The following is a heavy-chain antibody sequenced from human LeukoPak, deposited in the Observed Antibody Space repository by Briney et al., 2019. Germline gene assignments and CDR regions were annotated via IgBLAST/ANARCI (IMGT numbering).Heavy chain of an antibody. CDR3: AKLTTS. CDR1: GFTVSHYG. V-gene: IGHV3-23*01. CDR2: TVGGGDGT. Sequence: GGSLRLSCAASGFTVSHYGVSWVRQAPGKGLEWVAVTVGGGDGTYYADSVKGRFTISRDNSNNTLYLQMNSLRAEDTAVYYCAKLTTSWGQGTLVTVSS. D-gene: IGHD4-11*01. J-gene: IGHJ4*02.